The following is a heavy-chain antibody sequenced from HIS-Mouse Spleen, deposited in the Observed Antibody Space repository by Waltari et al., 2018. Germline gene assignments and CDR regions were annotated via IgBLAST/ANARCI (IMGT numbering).Heavy chain of an antibody. CDR1: GYTFTRHY. D-gene: IGHD4-17*01. CDR3: ARQRTRDYVAFDI. J-gene: IGHJ3*02. V-gene: IGHV1-2*02. CDR2: INPNSGGT. Sequence: QVQLVQAGPEVTKPGASVKVSCSASGYTFTRHYLPWVLQAPGQGLEWMGWINPNSGGTNYAQKFQGRVTMTRATSISTAYMELGRLRSDDTAVYYCARQRTRDYVAFDIWGQGTMVTVSS.